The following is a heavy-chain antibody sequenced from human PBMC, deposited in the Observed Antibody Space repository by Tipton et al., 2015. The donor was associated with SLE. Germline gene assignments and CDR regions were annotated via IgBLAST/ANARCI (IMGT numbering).Heavy chain of an antibody. V-gene: IGHV3-48*03. CDR1: GFTFSSFD. Sequence: SLRLSCVASGFTFSSFDMNWVRQAPGKGLEWVSYISGSGGTRYYADSVKGRFTISRDNAKKSLYLQMNSLRAEDTAVYYCGASYFDYWGQGTLVTVSS. J-gene: IGHJ4*02. CDR2: ISGSGGTR. CDR3: GASYFDY.